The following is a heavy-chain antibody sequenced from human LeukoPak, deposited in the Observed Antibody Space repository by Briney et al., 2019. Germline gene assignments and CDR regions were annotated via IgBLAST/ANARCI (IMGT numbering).Heavy chain of an antibody. D-gene: IGHD3-3*01. CDR1: GFTFSSYA. Sequence: SGGSLRLSCAASGFTFSSYAMSWVRQAPGKGLEWVSAISGSGGSTYYADSVKGRFTISRDNSKNTLYLQMNSLRAEDTAVYYCAEGHLPYFWSGYFDYWGQGTLVTVSS. CDR3: AEGHLPYFWSGYFDY. CDR2: ISGSGGST. V-gene: IGHV3-23*01. J-gene: IGHJ4*02.